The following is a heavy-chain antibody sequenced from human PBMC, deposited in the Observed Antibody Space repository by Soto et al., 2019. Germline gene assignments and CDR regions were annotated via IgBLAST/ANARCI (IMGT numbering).Heavy chain of an antibody. CDR2: IYYSGST. Sequence: SETLSLTSTVSGGSISSSSYYWGWIRQPPGKGLEWIGSIYYSGSTYYNPSLKSRVTISVDTSKNQFSLKLSSVTAADTAVYYCARPRYDSSGYYYYYWGQGTLVTVSS. CDR3: ARPRYDSSGYYYYY. V-gene: IGHV4-39*01. CDR1: GGSISSSSYY. J-gene: IGHJ4*02. D-gene: IGHD3-22*01.